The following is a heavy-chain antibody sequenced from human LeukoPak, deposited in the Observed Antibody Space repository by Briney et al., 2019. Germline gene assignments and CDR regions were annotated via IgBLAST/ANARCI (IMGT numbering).Heavy chain of an antibody. Sequence: SQTLSLTCAISGDSVSSNSGAWNWIRQSPSRGLEWLGRTFYRSKWYNNYAESVKSRITINPDTSKNQFSLQLNSVTPEDTAVYYCARSGGWAAPLGYWGQGTLVTVSS. CDR3: ARSGGWAAPLGY. D-gene: IGHD3-16*01. CDR1: GDSVSSNSGA. V-gene: IGHV6-1*01. J-gene: IGHJ4*02. CDR2: TFYRSKWYN.